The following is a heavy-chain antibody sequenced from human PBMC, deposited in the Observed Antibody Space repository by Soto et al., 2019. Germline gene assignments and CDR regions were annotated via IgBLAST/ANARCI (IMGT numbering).Heavy chain of an antibody. D-gene: IGHD1-1*01. CDR1: GFTVSNNY. CDR2: IYSGGDT. Sequence: ELQLVASGGGLVQPGGYLRLSCAASGFTVSNNYLRWVRQAPGKGLEWVSLIYSGGDTYYADSVKGRFTISRDNSKNTLYLQMNSLRAEDTAVYYCARDGTYNWVGGQGILVTVSS. V-gene: IGHV3-66*01. CDR3: ARDGTYNWV. J-gene: IGHJ4*02.